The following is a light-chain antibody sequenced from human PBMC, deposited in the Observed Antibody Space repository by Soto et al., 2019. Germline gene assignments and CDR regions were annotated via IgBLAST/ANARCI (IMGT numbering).Light chain of an antibody. J-gene: IGKJ1*01. CDR2: KAS. CDR3: QQYNNYWT. V-gene: IGKV1-5*03. CDR1: QSISSW. Sequence: DIQMTQSPSPLSASVGDRVTITCRASQSISSWLAWYQQKPGKAPKVLIYKASTLESGVPSRFSGNGSGTEFSLTISSLQPDDFATYYCQQYNNYWTFGQGTKVEIK.